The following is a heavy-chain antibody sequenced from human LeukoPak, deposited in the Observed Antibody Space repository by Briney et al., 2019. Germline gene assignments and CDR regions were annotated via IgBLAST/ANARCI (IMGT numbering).Heavy chain of an antibody. CDR2: IYPGDSDT. CDR3: ARGSRVFAHYDSSGYYSAFDI. V-gene: IGHV5-51*01. D-gene: IGHD3-22*01. Sequence: PGESLKISCKGSGYSFTSYWIGWVRQMPGKGLEWMGIIYPGDSDTRYSPSFQGQVTISADKSISTAYLQWSSLKASDTAMYYCARGSRVFAHYDSSGYYSAFDIWGQGTMVTVSS. J-gene: IGHJ3*02. CDR1: GYSFTSYW.